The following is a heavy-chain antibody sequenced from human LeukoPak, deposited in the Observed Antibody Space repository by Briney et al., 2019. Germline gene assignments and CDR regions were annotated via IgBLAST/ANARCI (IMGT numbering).Heavy chain of an antibody. CDR2: IYYSGST. J-gene: IGHJ4*02. CDR1: GGSISSYY. D-gene: IGHD6-19*01. V-gene: IGHV4-59*01. Sequence: SETLSLTCTVSGGSISSYYWSWIRQPPGKGLEWIGYIYYSGSTNYSPSLKSRVTISVDTSKNQFSLKLSSVTAADTAIYYCAREDNSGWFDYWGQGTLVTVSS. CDR3: AREDNSGWFDY.